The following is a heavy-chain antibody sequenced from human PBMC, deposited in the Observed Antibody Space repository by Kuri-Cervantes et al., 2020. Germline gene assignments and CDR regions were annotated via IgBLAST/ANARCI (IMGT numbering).Heavy chain of an antibody. D-gene: IGHD3-22*01. CDR2: IYYSGST. J-gene: IGHJ2*01. CDR1: GGSISSYY. V-gene: IGHV4-59*01. CDR3: ARDSYYYDSSGKRNWYFDL. Sequence: GSLRLSCTVSGGSISSYYWSWIRQPPGKGLEWIGYIYYSGSTNYNPSLKSRVTISVDTSKNQFSLKLSSVTAADTAVYYCARDSYYYDSSGKRNWYFDLWGRGTLVTVSS.